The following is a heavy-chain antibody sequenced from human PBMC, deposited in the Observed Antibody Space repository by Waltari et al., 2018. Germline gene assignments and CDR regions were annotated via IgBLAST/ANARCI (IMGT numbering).Heavy chain of an antibody. Sequence: QVQLQESGPGLVKPSDPLSLPRTVSGASISRYSLTWIRQPPGQGLWWIGYIYYSGSTNYNPSLKSRVTISVDTSKNQFSLKLSSVTAADTAVYYCARGPADYYDSSGYYYVGYFDYWGQGTLVTVSS. J-gene: IGHJ4*02. CDR2: IYYSGST. D-gene: IGHD3-22*01. CDR1: GASISRYS. CDR3: ARGPADYYDSSGYYYVGYFDY. V-gene: IGHV4-59*01.